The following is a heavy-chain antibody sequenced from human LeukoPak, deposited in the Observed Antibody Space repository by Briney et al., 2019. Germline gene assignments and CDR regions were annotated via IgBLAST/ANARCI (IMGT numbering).Heavy chain of an antibody. CDR3: ARYTRGTYYFDS. Sequence: ETLSLTXTVSGGSSRSNSYYWGWIRQPPGKGLEFVGSIYYSGSSYYHPSLKSRVTISIDTSKNQFSLKLYSVTAADTALYYCARYTRGTYYFDSWGQGTLVTVSS. CDR2: IYYSGSS. D-gene: IGHD3-10*01. V-gene: IGHV4-39*01. J-gene: IGHJ4*02. CDR1: GGSSRSNSYY.